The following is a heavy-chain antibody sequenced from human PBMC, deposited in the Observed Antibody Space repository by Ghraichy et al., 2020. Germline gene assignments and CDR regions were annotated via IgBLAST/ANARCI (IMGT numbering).Heavy chain of an antibody. J-gene: IGHJ4*02. CDR2: VYGSGTTI. V-gene: IGHV3-23*05. D-gene: IGHD3-3*02. CDR1: GFTFSSFA. Sequence: GGSLRLSCAASGFTFSSFAMSWVRQAPGKGLEWVSAVYGSGTTIYYTDSVKGRFTLSRDNSRNTLSLQMNNLRVEDTAVYYCAKGKAISSASSFDYWGQGTLVTVSS. CDR3: AKGKAISSASSFDY.